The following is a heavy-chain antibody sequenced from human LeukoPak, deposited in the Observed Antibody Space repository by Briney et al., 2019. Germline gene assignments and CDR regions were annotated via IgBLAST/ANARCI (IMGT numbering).Heavy chain of an antibody. V-gene: IGHV3-9*01. D-gene: IGHD6-13*01. CDR2: ISWNSGSI. Sequence: GGSLRLSCAASGFTFDDYAMHWVRQAPGKGLEWVSGISWNSGSIGYADSVKGRFTISSDNAKNSLYLQMNSLRAEDTAVYCCAKPTLYGSSWYFFDYWGQGTLVTVSS. CDR1: GFTFDDYA. J-gene: IGHJ4*02. CDR3: AKPTLYGSSWYFFDY.